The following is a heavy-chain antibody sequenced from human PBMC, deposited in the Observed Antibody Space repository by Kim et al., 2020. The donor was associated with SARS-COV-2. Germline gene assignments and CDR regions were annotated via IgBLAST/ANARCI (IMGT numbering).Heavy chain of an antibody. Sequence: SETLSLTCKISGGSISSYFWTWIRQPPGKGLEWIGYTPYIGSPSYNPALKNRVTISVDSSKNQFSLTLTSVTAADTAVYYCARQRSTYDSADYWGPG. CDR2: TPYIGSP. D-gene: IGHD2-2*01. CDR3: ARQRSTYDSADY. J-gene: IGHJ4*02. V-gene: IGHV4-59*08. CDR1: GGSISSYF.